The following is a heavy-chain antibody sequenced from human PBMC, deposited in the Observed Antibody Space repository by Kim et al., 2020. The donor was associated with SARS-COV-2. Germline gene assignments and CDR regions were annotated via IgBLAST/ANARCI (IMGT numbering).Heavy chain of an antibody. CDR1: GGSISSGGYY. CDR2: IYYSGST. Sequence: SETLSLTCTVSGGSISSGGYYWSWIRQHPGKGLEWIGYIYYSGSTYYNPSLKSRVTISVDTSKNQFSLKLSSVTAADTAVYYCAREGSAAGDYYYGMDVWGQGTTVTVSS. J-gene: IGHJ6*02. V-gene: IGHV4-31*03. D-gene: IGHD6-25*01. CDR3: AREGSAAGDYYYGMDV.